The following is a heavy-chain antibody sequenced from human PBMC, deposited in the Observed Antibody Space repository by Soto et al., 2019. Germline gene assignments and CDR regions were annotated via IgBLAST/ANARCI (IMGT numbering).Heavy chain of an antibody. CDR2: IVPVFGTT. D-gene: IGHD3-22*01. V-gene: IGHV1-69*13. J-gene: IGHJ5*02. Sequence: SVKVSCKVSGGTFNRYAISWVRQAPGQGLEWIGGIVPVFGTTNYAQRLQGRVSITADESTNTAYLEVRSLRSDDTALYFCARGHYDSRGYYWDNWFDPWGQGTLVTVSS. CDR1: GGTFNRYA. CDR3: ARGHYDSRGYYWDNWFDP.